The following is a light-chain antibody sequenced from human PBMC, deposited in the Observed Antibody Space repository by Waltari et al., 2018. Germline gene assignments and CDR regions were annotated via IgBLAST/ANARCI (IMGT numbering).Light chain of an antibody. V-gene: IGKV2-28*01. CDR1: QSLLHSNGYNY. CDR3: MQALQTPWT. J-gene: IGKJ1*01. CDR2: LGS. Sequence: DIVMTQSPLSLPVIPGEPASISRRSSQSLLHSNGYNYLDWYLQKPGQSPQLLIYLGSNRASGVPDRFSGSGSGTDFTLKISRVEAEDVGVYYCMQALQTPWTFGQGTKVEIK.